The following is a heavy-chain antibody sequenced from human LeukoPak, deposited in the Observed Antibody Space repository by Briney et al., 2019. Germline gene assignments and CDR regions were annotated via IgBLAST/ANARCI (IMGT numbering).Heavy chain of an antibody. CDR3: AKDIRGGATWNDAFDI. V-gene: IGHV3-9*01. Sequence: GGSLRLSCAASGFTFDDYAMHWVRQAPGKGLEWVSGISWNSGSIGYADSVKGRFTISRDNAKNSLYLQMNSLRAEDTALYYCAKDIRGGATWNDAFDIWGQGTMVTVSS. CDR2: ISWNSGSI. D-gene: IGHD1-26*01. J-gene: IGHJ3*02. CDR1: GFTFDDYA.